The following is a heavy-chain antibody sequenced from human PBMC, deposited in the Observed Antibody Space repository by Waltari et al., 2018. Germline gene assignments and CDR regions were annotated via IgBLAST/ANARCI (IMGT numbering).Heavy chain of an antibody. V-gene: IGHV4-59*11. CDR1: CGSISSHY. Sequence: QVQLQESGPGLVKPSANLSLTCTVSCGSISSHYCSWIRKPPGKGLEWIGYIYYSGSTNYNPSLKSRVTISVDTSKNQFSLKLSSVTAADTAVYYCARDLPYSYGIMGAFDIWGQGTMVTVSS. CDR3: ARDLPYSYGIMGAFDI. D-gene: IGHD5-18*01. J-gene: IGHJ3*02. CDR2: IYYSGST.